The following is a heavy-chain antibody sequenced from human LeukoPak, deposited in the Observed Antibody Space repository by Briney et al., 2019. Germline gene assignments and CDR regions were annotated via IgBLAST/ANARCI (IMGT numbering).Heavy chain of an antibody. D-gene: IGHD2-2*01. CDR1: GYSISSGYY. CDR3: AGSTSRGTFDY. J-gene: IGHJ4*02. CDR2: IYHTGSI. Sequence: SETLSLTCAVSGYSISSGYYWGWIRQPPGKGLEWIGSIYHTGSIYYNPSLKSRVTISVDTSKNQFSLRLSSVTAADTAVYYCAGSTSRGTFDYWGQGTLVTVSS. V-gene: IGHV4-38-2*01.